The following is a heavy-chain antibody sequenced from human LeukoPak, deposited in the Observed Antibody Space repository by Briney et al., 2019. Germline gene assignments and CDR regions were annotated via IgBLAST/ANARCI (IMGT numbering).Heavy chain of an antibody. V-gene: IGHV4-39*01. D-gene: IGHD3-10*01. CDR3: ARHLVEWFGEANWFDP. CDR2: IYFSEST. J-gene: IGHJ5*02. Sequence: SETLSLTCTVSGASISATSYYWGWIRQPPGKGLEWIGDIYFSESTYYNPSLKSRVTISLDTSKNQFSLKLTSVTAADTAVYYCARHLVEWFGEANWFDPWGQGTLVIVSS. CDR1: GASISATSYY.